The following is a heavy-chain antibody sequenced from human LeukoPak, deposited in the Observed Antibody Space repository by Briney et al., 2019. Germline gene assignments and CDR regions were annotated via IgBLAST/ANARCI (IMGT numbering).Heavy chain of an antibody. D-gene: IGHD5-24*01. CDR2: IYYSGST. Sequence: SETLSLTCTVSGGSISSSSYYWGWIRQPPGKGLEWIGSIYYSGSTYYNLSLKSRVTISVDTSKNQFSLKLSSVTAADTAVYYCARGGLVMATILFDYWGQGTLVTVSS. J-gene: IGHJ4*02. CDR1: GGSISSSSYY. CDR3: ARGGLVMATILFDY. V-gene: IGHV4-39*01.